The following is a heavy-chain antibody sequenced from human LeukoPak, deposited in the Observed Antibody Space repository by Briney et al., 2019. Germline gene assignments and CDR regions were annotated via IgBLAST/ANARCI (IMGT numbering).Heavy chain of an antibody. CDR2: ISSSSSYI. CDR1: GFTFSSYS. Sequence: GGSLRLSCAASGFTFSSYSMNWVRQAPGKGLEWVSSISSSSSYIYYADSVKGRFTISRDKSKNTLYLQMNSLRVEDTAVYYCAKDGYSGYDVFDSWGQGTLVTVSS. V-gene: IGHV3-21*04. D-gene: IGHD5-12*01. J-gene: IGHJ4*02. CDR3: AKDGYSGYDVFDS.